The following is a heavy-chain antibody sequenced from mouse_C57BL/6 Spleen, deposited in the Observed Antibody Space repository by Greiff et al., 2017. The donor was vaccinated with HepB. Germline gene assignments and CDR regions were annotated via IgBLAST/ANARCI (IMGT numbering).Heavy chain of an antibody. V-gene: IGHV1-72*01. CDR1: GYTFTSYW. CDR3: ARGGDAVSGGWFAY. J-gene: IGHJ3*01. CDR2: IDPNSGGT. Sequence: QVQLKQPGAELVKPGASVKLSCKASGYTFTSYWMHWVKQRPGRGLEWIGRIDPNSGGTKYNEKFKSKATLTVDKPSSTAYMQLSSLTSEDSAVYDSARGGDAVSGGWFAYWGQGTLVTVSA.